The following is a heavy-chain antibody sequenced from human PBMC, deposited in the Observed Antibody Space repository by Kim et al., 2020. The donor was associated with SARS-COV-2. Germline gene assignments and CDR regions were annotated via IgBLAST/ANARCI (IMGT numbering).Heavy chain of an antibody. CDR3: AKAVRPGSPFDY. V-gene: IGHV3-23*01. D-gene: IGHD4-17*01. J-gene: IGHJ4*02. Sequence: SYADSVKGRFTISRDNTKNTLYLQMSSLRAEDTAVYFCAKAVRPGSPFDYWGQGALVTVSS.